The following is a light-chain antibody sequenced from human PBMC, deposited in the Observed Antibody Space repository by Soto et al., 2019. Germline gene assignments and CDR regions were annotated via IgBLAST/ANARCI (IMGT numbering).Light chain of an antibody. V-gene: IGLV1-47*01. CDR1: SSNIGSNY. CDR3: AAWDDSLSGQV. CDR2: RNN. Sequence: QLVLTQPPSASGTPGQRVTISCSGSSSNIGSNYVYWYQQLPGTAPKLLIYRNNQWPSGVPDRFSGSKSGTSASLAISGLRSEDEADYYCAAWDDSLSGQVFGGGTKLTVL. J-gene: IGLJ3*02.